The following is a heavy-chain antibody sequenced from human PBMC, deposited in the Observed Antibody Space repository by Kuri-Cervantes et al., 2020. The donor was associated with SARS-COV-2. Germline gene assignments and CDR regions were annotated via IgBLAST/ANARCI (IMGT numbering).Heavy chain of an antibody. D-gene: IGHD5-24*01. V-gene: IGHV6-1*01. Sequence: SCAISGDSVSSNSAAWNWIRQSPSRGLEWLGRTYYRSKWYNDYAVSAKSRITINPDTSKNQFSLQLNSVTPEDTAVYYCARGEMATNVFDYWGQGTLVTVSS. J-gene: IGHJ4*02. CDR3: ARGEMATNVFDY. CDR2: TYYRSKWYN. CDR1: GDSVSSNSAA.